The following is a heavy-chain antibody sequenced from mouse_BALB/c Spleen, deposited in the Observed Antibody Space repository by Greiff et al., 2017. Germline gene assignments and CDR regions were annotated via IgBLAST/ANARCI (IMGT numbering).Heavy chain of an antibody. V-gene: IGHV5-6-5*01. CDR3: ASRYGYDGFAY. D-gene: IGHD2-2*01. J-gene: IGHJ3*01. Sequence: EVKLMESGGGLVKPGGSLKLSCAASGFTFSSYAMSWVRQTPEKRLEWVASISSGGSTYYPDSVKGRFTISGDNARNILYLQMSSLRSEDTAMYYCASRYGYDGFAYWGQGTLVTVSA. CDR1: GFTFSSYA. CDR2: ISSGGST.